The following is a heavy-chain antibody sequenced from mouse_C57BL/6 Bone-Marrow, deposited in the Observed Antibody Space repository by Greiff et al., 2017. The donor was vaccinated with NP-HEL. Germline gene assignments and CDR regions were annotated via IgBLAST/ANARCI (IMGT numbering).Heavy chain of an antibody. CDR1: GYAFSSSW. V-gene: IGHV1-82*01. Sequence: QVQLQQSGPELVKPGASVKISCKASGYAFSSSWMNWVQQRPGKGLEWIGRIYPGDGDTNYNGKFKGKATLTADKSSSTAYMQLSSLTSEDSAVYFCERKEDYFDGWGQGTTLTVSS. CDR2: IYPGDGDT. J-gene: IGHJ2*01. CDR3: ERKEDYFDG.